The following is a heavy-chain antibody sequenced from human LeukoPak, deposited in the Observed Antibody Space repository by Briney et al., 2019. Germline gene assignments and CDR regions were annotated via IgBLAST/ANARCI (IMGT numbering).Heavy chain of an antibody. Sequence: GGSLRLSCAASGFTYNSYSMNWVRQAPGKGLEWVSYISSSSSTIYYADSVKGLFTISRDNAKNSLYLQMNSLRAEDTAVYYCARDSCSGGSCYYYYYGMDVWGQGTTVTVSS. D-gene: IGHD2-15*01. CDR2: ISSSSSTI. J-gene: IGHJ6*02. CDR3: ARDSCSGGSCYYYYYGMDV. V-gene: IGHV3-48*01. CDR1: GFTYNSYS.